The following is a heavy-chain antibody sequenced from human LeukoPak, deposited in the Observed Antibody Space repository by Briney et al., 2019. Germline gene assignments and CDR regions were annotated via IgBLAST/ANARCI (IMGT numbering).Heavy chain of an antibody. Sequence: GASLKISFKGSGYRFTSYWIGWGRPMPGKGLEWMGIIYPGDSDTRYSPSFQGQVTISADKSISTAYLQWSSLKASDTALYYCARPPSYGDYGDYWGQGTLVTVSS. CDR3: ARPPSYGDYGDY. J-gene: IGHJ4*02. CDR1: GYRFTSYW. V-gene: IGHV5-51*01. D-gene: IGHD4-17*01. CDR2: IYPGDSDT.